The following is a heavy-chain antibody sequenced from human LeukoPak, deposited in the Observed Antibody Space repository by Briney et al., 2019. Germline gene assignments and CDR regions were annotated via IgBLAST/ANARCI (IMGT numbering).Heavy chain of an antibody. J-gene: IGHJ6*02. CDR2: TYYRSKWYH. Sequence: SQTLSLTCAISGDSVSSHTSAWNRIRQSPSRGLEWLGRTYYRSKWYHDYAVSVRSRISINPDTSKNQFSLQLSSVTPEDTAVYYCARDPAYNYGMDVWGQGTTVTVSS. D-gene: IGHD2-2*01. CDR3: ARDPAYNYGMDV. V-gene: IGHV6-1*01. CDR1: GDSVSSHTSA.